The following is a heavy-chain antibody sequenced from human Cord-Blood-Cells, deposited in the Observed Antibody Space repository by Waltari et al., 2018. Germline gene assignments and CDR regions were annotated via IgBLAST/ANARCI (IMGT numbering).Heavy chain of an antibody. Sequence: QVQLQESGPGLVKPSETLSLTCTVSGGSVSSSSYYWSWIRQPPGTGLEWIGYIYYSGSTNYNPSLKSRVTISVDTSKNQFSLKLSSVTAADTAVYYCARPWDYWGQGTLVTVSS. CDR3: ARPWDY. CDR2: IYYSGST. CDR1: GGSVSSSSYY. V-gene: IGHV4-61*01. J-gene: IGHJ4*02.